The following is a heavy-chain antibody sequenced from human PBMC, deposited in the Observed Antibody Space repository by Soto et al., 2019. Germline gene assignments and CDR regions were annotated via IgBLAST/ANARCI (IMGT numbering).Heavy chain of an antibody. CDR3: ARGGSSTSWFYYMDV. Sequence: ASVKVSCKASGYTFTSYGIIWVRKAPGQGLEWMGWISAYNGNTNYAQKLQGRVTMTTDTSTSTAYMELRSLRSDDTAVYYCARGGSSTSWFYYMDVWGKGTTVTVSS. CDR1: GYTFTSYG. V-gene: IGHV1-18*01. CDR2: ISAYNGNT. J-gene: IGHJ6*03. D-gene: IGHD2-2*01.